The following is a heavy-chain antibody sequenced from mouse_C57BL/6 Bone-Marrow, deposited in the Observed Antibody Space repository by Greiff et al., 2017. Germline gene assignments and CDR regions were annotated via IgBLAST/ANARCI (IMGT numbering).Heavy chain of an antibody. D-gene: IGHD2-2*01. J-gene: IGHJ1*03. V-gene: IGHV14-4*01. CDR1: GFNIKDDY. CDR2: IDPENGDT. Sequence: VQLQQSGAELVRPGASVKLSCTASGFNIKDDYMHWVKQRPEQGLEWIGWIDPENGDTEYAPKFQGKATITADTSSNTAYLQLSSLTSEDTAVYYCTTWLRRWWYFDVWGTGTTVTVSS. CDR3: TTWLRRWWYFDV.